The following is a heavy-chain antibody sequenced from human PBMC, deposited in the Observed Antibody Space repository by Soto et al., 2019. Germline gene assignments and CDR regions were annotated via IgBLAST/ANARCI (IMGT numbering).Heavy chain of an antibody. J-gene: IGHJ6*02. Sequence: SETLSLTCAVSGGSISSGGYSWSWIQQPPGKGLEWIGYIYHSGSTYYNPSLKSRVTISVDRSENQFSLKLSSVTAADTAVYYCARGGHYYGSGSYYYGMDVWGQGTTVTVSS. CDR1: GGSISSGGYS. V-gene: IGHV4-30-2*01. CDR3: ARGGHYYGSGSYYYGMDV. CDR2: IYHSGST. D-gene: IGHD3-10*01.